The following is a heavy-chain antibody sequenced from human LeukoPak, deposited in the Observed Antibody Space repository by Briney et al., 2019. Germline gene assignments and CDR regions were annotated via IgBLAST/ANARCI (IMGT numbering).Heavy chain of an antibody. V-gene: IGHV1-69*05. D-gene: IGHD6-19*01. CDR1: GGTFSSYA. CDR3: ARDQFGYSSGWFDY. J-gene: IGHJ4*02. CDR2: IIPIFGTA. Sequence: SVKVSCKASGGTFSSYAISWVRQAPGQGLEWMRRIIPIFGTANYAQKFQGRVTITTDESTSTAYMELSSLRSEDTAVYYCARDQFGYSSGWFDYWDQGTLVTVSS.